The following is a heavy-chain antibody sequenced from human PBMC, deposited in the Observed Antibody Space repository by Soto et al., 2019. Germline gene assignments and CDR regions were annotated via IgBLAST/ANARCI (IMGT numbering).Heavy chain of an antibody. D-gene: IGHD5-12*01. Sequence: GGSLRFSCAASGFSFGGYAMSLVRQAPGKGLDWVSSISGSGATTYYADSVRGRFSISRDNSKNTVYLQMNSLRADDTAIYYCAKGSRGYSGYVFDYWGQGTVVTVSS. CDR1: GFSFGGYA. CDR3: AKGSRGYSGYVFDY. J-gene: IGHJ4*02. CDR2: ISGSGATT. V-gene: IGHV3-23*01.